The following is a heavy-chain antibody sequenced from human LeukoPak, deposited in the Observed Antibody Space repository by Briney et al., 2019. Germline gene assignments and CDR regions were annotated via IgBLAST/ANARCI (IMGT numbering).Heavy chain of an antibody. J-gene: IGHJ4*02. Sequence: SVKVSCKASGGTFSSYAISWVRQAPGQGLEWMGGIIPIFGTANYAQKFQGRVTITADESTSTAYMELSSLRSEDTAVYYCAKSWRDYYDSPYYFDYWGQGTLVTVSS. D-gene: IGHD3-22*01. V-gene: IGHV1-69*13. CDR1: GGTFSSYA. CDR3: AKSWRDYYDSPYYFDY. CDR2: IIPIFGTA.